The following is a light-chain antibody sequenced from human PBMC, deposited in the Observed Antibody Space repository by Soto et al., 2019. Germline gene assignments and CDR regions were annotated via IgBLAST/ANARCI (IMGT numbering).Light chain of an antibody. CDR2: DVI. J-gene: IGLJ1*01. CDR3: CSSAGDYTFV. V-gene: IGLV2-11*01. CDR1: SRDVGVYKY. Sequence: QSALIQPRSVSGSPGQSVTISCTGTSRDVGVYKYVSWYRQYPGKAPKLMIYDVITRPSGVPDRFSGSKSGNTASLTISGLQADDEADYYCCSSAGDYTFVFGTGTKLTVL.